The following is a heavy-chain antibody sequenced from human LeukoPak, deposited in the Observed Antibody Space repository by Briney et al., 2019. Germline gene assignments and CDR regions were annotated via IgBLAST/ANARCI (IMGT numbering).Heavy chain of an antibody. D-gene: IGHD6-19*01. CDR3: ARDWGSGWYYFDY. CDR2: IYSGGST. J-gene: IGHJ4*02. V-gene: IGHV3-66*02. Sequence: KPGGSLRLSCAASGFTVSSNYMSWVRQAPGKGLEWVSVIYSGGSTYYADSVKGRFTISRDNSKNTLYLQMNSLRAADTAVYYCARDWGSGWYYFDYWGQGTLVTVSS. CDR1: GFTVSSNY.